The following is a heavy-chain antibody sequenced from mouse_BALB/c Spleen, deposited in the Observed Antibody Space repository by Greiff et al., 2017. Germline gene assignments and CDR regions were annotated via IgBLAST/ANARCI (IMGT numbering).Heavy chain of an antibody. J-gene: IGHJ4*01. V-gene: IGHV1-7*01. Sequence: QVQLQQSGAELAKPGASVKMSCKASGYTFTSYWMHWVKQRPGQGLEWIGYINPSTGYTEYNQKFKDKATLTADKSSSTAYMQLSSLTSEDSAVYYCARSLYDYDSYAMDYWGQGTSVTVSS. CDR3: ARSLYDYDSYAMDY. CDR2: INPSTGYT. CDR1: GYTFTSYW. D-gene: IGHD2-4*01.